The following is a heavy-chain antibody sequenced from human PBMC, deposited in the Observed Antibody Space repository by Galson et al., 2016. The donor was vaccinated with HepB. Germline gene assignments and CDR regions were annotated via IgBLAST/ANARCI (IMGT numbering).Heavy chain of an antibody. D-gene: IGHD3-3*01. Sequence: SLRLSCAASGFIFNNFAMTWVRQVPGKGLEWVSSLGGRGGTKYYADSVKGRFVISRDNSRSLMYLEMTGLRADDAAVYYCARPLLPESRLATFKLRRRSHFSGMDVWGRGTTVTVSS. CDR2: LGGRGGTK. J-gene: IGHJ6*02. V-gene: IGHV3-23*01. CDR3: ARPLLPESRLATFKLRRRSHFSGMDV. CDR1: GFIFNNFA.